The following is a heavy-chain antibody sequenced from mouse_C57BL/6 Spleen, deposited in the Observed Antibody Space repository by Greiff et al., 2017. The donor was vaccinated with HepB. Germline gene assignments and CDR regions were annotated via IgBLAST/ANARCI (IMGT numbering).Heavy chain of an antibody. Sequence: QVQLQQSGAELARPGASVKLSCKASGYTFTSYGISWVKQRTGQGLEWIGEIYPRSGNTYYNEKFKGKATLTADKSSSTAYMELRSLTSEDSAVYFCARPDYYGSSYGYYFDYWGQGTTLTVSS. J-gene: IGHJ2*01. CDR2: IYPRSGNT. V-gene: IGHV1-81*01. D-gene: IGHD1-1*01. CDR1: GYTFTSYG. CDR3: ARPDYYGSSYGYYFDY.